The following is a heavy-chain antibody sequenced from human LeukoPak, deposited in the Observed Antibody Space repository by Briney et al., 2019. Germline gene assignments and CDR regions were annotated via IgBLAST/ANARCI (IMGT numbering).Heavy chain of an antibody. CDR3: AREGYSYGSDYYFDY. J-gene: IGHJ4*02. Sequence: SETLSLTCTVAGCSISSYYWSLIRQPPGKGLEWIGYIYYSGSTNYNPSLKSRVTISVDTSKNQFSLKLSSVTAADTAVYYCAREGYSYGSDYYFDYWGQGTLVTVSS. CDR2: IYYSGST. V-gene: IGHV4-59*01. D-gene: IGHD5-18*01. CDR1: GCSISSYY.